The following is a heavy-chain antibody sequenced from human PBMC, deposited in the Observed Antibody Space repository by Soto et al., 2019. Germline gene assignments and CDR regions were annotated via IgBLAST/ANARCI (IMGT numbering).Heavy chain of an antibody. D-gene: IGHD5-12*01. CDR3: ARDNSGQQVRGYFDY. CDR1: GGSISSGGYY. V-gene: IGHV4-31*03. Sequence: QVQLQESGPGLVKPSQTLSLTCTVSGGSISSGGYYWSWIRQHPGKGLEWIGYIYYSGSTYYNPSLTSRVTIFVDTFKNHFSRTLSSVTAANTAVYYCARDNSGQQVRGYFDYWGQGTLVTVS. CDR2: IYYSGST. J-gene: IGHJ4*02.